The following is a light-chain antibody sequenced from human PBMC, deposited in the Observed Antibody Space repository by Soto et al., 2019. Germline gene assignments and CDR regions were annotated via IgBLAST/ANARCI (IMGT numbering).Light chain of an antibody. Sequence: EIVMTQSPATLSVFPGEGATLSCRASQSVSSYLAWYQQKPGQAPRLLIYGASTRATGIPDRFSGDGSVTHFTLTISRLEAEDFVMYYCQQYGSSPITFGQGTRLEIK. CDR3: QQYGSSPIT. J-gene: IGKJ5*01. CDR2: GAS. CDR1: QSVSSY. V-gene: IGKV3-20*01.